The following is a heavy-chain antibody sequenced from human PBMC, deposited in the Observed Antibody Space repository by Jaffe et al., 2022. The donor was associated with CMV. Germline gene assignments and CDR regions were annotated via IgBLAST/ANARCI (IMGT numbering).Heavy chain of an antibody. Sequence: QVQLQESGPGLVKPSGTLSLTCAVSGGSISSSNWWSWVRQPPGKGLEWIGEIYHSGSTNYNPSLKSRVTISVDKSKNQFSLKLSSVTAADTAVYYCARVQYCSGGSCHYGDYYYYYMDVWGKGTTVTVSS. D-gene: IGHD2-15*01. CDR2: IYHSGST. V-gene: IGHV4-4*02. CDR3: ARVQYCSGGSCHYGDYYYYYMDV. CDR1: GGSISSSNW. J-gene: IGHJ6*03.